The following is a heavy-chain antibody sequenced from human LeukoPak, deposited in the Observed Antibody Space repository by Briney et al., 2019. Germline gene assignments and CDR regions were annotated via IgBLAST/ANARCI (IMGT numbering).Heavy chain of an antibody. J-gene: IGHJ4*02. V-gene: IGHV3-21*01. CDR2: ISSSSSYI. Sequence: GRSLRLSCAASGFTFSSYSMNCVRQAPGEGLEWVSSISSSSSYIYYAYTVKGRFTISRDNAKNSLYLQMNSLRVEDTAVYYCAREHDWHPHFDCWGQATLLTVSS. CDR1: GFTFSSYS. CDR3: AREHDWHPHFDC. D-gene: IGHD3-9*01.